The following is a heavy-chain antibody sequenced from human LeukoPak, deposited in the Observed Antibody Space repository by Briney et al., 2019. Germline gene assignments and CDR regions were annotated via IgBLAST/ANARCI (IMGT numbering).Heavy chain of an antibody. J-gene: IGHJ4*02. D-gene: IGHD3-22*01. V-gene: IGHV3-23*01. Sequence: GGSLRLSCAASGFTFSSYAMSWVRQAPGQGLEWVSAISGSGGSTYYADSVKGRFTISRDNSKNTLYLQMNSLRAEDTAVYYCAKGRYYDSSGYPGDYWGQGTLVTVSS. CDR1: GFTFSSYA. CDR3: AKGRYYDSSGYPGDY. CDR2: ISGSGGST.